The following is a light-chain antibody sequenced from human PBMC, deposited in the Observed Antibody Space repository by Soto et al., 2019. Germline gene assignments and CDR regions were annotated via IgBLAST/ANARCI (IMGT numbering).Light chain of an antibody. CDR1: RSNVGRNS. V-gene: IGLV1-44*01. Sequence: QSVVTQPPSASQTPGQRVTISCSGSRSNVGRNSVSWYQHVPGTAPKLLIDSHDQRPSGVPDRISASRSGTAASLAISGLRSEDEAFYYCAAWDDSLNAWVFGGGTKLTVL. CDR2: SHD. CDR3: AAWDDSLNAWV. J-gene: IGLJ3*02.